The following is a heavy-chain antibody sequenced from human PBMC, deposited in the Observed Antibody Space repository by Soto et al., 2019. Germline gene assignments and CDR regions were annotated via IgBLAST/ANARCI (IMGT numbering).Heavy chain of an antibody. J-gene: IGHJ4*02. D-gene: IGHD3-22*01. CDR3: ARGKYYYDSSGHIDY. CDR1: GYTFTGYY. CDR2: INPNSGGT. Sequence: SVKVSFKASGYTFTGYYMHWVRQAPGQGLEWMGWINPNSGGTNYAQKFQGRVTMTRDTSISTAYMELSRLRSDDTAVYYCARGKYYYDSSGHIDYWGQGTLVTVSS. V-gene: IGHV1-2*02.